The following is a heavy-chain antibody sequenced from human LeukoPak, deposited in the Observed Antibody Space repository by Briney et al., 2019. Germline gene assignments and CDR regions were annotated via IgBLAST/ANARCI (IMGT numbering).Heavy chain of an antibody. Sequence: GASVKVSCKASGYTFTGYYMHWVRQAPGQGLEWMGWINPNSGGTNYAQKFQGRVTMTRDTSISTAYMELSRLRSDDTAVYYCARGSLDWLLLGDWFDPWGQGTLVTVSS. J-gene: IGHJ5*02. CDR2: INPNSGGT. D-gene: IGHD3-9*01. CDR1: GYTFTGYY. V-gene: IGHV1-2*02. CDR3: ARGSLDWLLLGDWFDP.